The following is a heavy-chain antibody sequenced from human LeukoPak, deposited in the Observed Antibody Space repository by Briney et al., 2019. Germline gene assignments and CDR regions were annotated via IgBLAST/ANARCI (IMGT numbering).Heavy chain of an antibody. D-gene: IGHD6-13*01. CDR1: GFTFSSYA. CDR3: ARDRGIAAAGTVDDY. CDR2: ISYDGSNK. Sequence: PGGSLRLSCAASGFTFSSYAMSWVRQAPGKGLEWVAVISYDGSNKYYADSVKGRFTISRDNAKNSLYLQMNSLRAEDTAVYYCARDRGIAAAGTVDDYWGQGTLVTVSS. J-gene: IGHJ4*02. V-gene: IGHV3-30-3*01.